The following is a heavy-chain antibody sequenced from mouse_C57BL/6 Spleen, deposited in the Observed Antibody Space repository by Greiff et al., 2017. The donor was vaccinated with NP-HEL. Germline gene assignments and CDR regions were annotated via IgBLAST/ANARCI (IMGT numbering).Heavy chain of an antibody. CDR1: GYTFTDYN. V-gene: IGHV1-22*01. D-gene: IGHD2-13*01. CDR2: INPNNGGT. J-gene: IGHJ4*01. Sequence: VQLQQPGSELVKPGASVKMSCKASGYTFTDYNMHWVKQSLGKSLAWIGYINPNNGGTSYNQKFKGKATLTVDKSASTAYMELRSLTSEDSAVYYCARRGDDYGDMDYWGQGTSVTVSS. CDR3: ARRGDDYGDMDY.